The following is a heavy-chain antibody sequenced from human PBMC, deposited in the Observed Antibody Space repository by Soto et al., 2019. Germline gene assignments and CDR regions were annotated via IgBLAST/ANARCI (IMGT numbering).Heavy chain of an antibody. CDR1: GFTFSSYG. CDR3: AKDTRIAQGLGASDY. Sequence: EVQLLESGGGLVQPGESLRLSCAASGFTFSSYGMSWVRQAPGKGLEWVSTLSGSGGTTYFADYVKGRSTISRDNSRNTLYLQMHSLSADDTAVYYCAKDTRIAQGLGASDYWGQGTLVTVSS. J-gene: IGHJ4*02. D-gene: IGHD6-19*01. V-gene: IGHV3-23*01. CDR2: LSGSGGTT.